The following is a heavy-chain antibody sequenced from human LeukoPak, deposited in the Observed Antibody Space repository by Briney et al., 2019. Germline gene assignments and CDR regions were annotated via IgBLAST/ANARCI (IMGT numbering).Heavy chain of an antibody. Sequence: GGSLRLSCAASGFTFSSYGMNWVRQAPGKGLEWVSSISSSSSYIYYADSVKGRFTISRDNAKNSLYLQMNSLRAEDTAVYYCARDPGAVATYNWFDPWGQGTLVTVSS. J-gene: IGHJ5*02. CDR3: ARDPGAVATYNWFDP. D-gene: IGHD6-19*01. V-gene: IGHV3-21*01. CDR2: ISSSSSYI. CDR1: GFTFSSYG.